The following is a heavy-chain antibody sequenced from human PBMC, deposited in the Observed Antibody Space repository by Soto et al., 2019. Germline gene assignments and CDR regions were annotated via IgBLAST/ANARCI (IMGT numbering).Heavy chain of an antibody. V-gene: IGHV4-34*01. CDR3: DRQRYSGRYFSSCLDP. J-gene: IGHJ5*02. CDR2: INPSGST. Sequence: PAETLSLTCAVYGGSFSGYYWSWIRQPPGKGLEWIGEINPSGSTNYNPSLKSRVTISVDTSKNQFSLKLSSVTAADTAVSYSDRQRYSGRYFSSCLDPWGQGTLVTVSS. D-gene: IGHD1-26*01. CDR1: GGSFSGYY.